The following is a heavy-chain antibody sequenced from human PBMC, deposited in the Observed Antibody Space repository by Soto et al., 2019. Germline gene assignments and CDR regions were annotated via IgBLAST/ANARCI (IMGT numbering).Heavy chain of an antibody. J-gene: IGHJ4*02. CDR3: ARASHYTEYYFDY. CDR1: GGSISSYY. Sequence: PSETLSLTCTVSGGSISSYYWSWIRQPPGKGLEWIGYIYYSGSTNYNPSLKSRVTISVDTSKNQSSLKLSSVTAADTAVYYCARASHYTEYYFDYWGQGTLVTVSS. V-gene: IGHV4-59*01. CDR2: IYYSGST. D-gene: IGHD1-26*01.